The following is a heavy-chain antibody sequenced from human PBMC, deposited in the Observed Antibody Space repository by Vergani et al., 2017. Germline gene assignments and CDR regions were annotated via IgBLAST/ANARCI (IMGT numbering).Heavy chain of an antibody. V-gene: IGHV3-11*06. CDR1: GFTFSDYY. CDR2: ISSSSSYT. Sequence: VQLVESGGGLVKPGGSLRLSCAASGFTFSDYYMSWIRQAPGKGLEWVSYISSSSSYTNYADSVKGRFTISRDNAKNSLYLQMNSLRAEDTAVYYCARVPLVGAPGDAFDIWGQGTLVTVSS. J-gene: IGHJ4*02. D-gene: IGHD1-26*01. CDR3: ARVPLVGAPGDAFDI.